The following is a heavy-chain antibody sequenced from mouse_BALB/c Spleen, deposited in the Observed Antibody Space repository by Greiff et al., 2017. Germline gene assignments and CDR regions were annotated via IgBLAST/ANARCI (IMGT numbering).Heavy chain of an antibody. CDR1: GFTFSSFG. CDR2: ISSGSSTI. V-gene: IGHV5-17*02. J-gene: IGHJ3*01. Sequence: EVKVVESGGGLVQPGGSRKLSCAASGFTFSSFGMHWVRQAPEKGLEWVAYISSGSSTIYYADTVKGRFTISRDNPKNTLFLQMTSLRSEDTAMYYCARSRGSSPWFAYWGQGTLVTVSA. D-gene: IGHD1-1*01. CDR3: ARSRGSSPWFAY.